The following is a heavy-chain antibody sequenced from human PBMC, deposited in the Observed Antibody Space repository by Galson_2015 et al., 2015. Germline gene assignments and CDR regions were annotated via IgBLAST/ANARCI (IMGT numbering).Heavy chain of an antibody. Sequence: SLRLSCAASGFTFSSYWMSWVRQAPGKGLEWVANIKQDGSEKYYLDSVKGRFTISRDNAKNSLYLQMNSLRAEDTAVYYCARDADVYYDSSGYYSAWGQGTLVTVSS. CDR2: IKQDGSEK. D-gene: IGHD3-22*01. J-gene: IGHJ5*02. CDR3: ARDADVYYDSSGYYSA. CDR1: GFTFSSYW. V-gene: IGHV3-7*01.